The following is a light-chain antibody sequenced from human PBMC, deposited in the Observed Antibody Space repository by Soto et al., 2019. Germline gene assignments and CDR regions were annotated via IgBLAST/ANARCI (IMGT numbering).Light chain of an antibody. CDR1: QSVDSSF. CDR2: AAS. CDR3: QQYNNWPPTWT. Sequence: EIVMTQSPATLSVSPGERATLSCRASQSVDSSFLGWYQQKPGQSPRLLIYAASSRASGIPDRFSSSGSGTDFTLSINSLQSEDFAVYYCQQYNNWPPTWTFGQGTKVDIK. J-gene: IGKJ1*01. V-gene: IGKV3D-15*01.